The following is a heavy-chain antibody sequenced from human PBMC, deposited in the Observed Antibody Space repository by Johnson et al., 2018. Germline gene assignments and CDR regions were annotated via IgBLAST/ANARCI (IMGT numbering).Heavy chain of an antibody. CDR1: GYSFPNYW. J-gene: IGHJ6*02. V-gene: IGHV5-51*01. CDR2: IYAGDSDA. CDR3: ARSHGGSTVCSKAGYYHGMDV. D-gene: IGHD3-16*01. Sequence: EVQLVESGAEVKKPGESLKISCKGSGYSFPNYWLGWVRQMPGKGLEWMGIIYAGDSDARYSPSFQGQVTISADNSSSTADLKWSSRKASDTAMYYCARSHGGSTVCSKAGYYHGMDVWGQGTPVTVSS.